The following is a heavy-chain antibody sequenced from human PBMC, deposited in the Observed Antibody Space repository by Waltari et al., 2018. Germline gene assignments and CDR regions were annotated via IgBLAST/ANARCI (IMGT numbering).Heavy chain of an antibody. V-gene: IGHV3-30*01. CDR3: ARDRQSGGFKYDY. Sequence: QVQLVESGGGVVQPGRSLRLSCAASGFTFSTYALHRVRQAPGKGLEWVAVILHDGSNKYYADSVKGRFTISRDNSKSTLYLQMNSLRAEDTATYFCARDRQSGGFKYDYWGQGTLVTVSS. CDR1: GFTFSTYA. CDR2: ILHDGSNK. D-gene: IGHD1-1*01. J-gene: IGHJ4*02.